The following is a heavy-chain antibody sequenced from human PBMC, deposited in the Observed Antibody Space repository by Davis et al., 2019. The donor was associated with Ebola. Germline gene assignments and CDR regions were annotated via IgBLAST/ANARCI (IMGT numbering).Heavy chain of an antibody. Sequence: AASVKVSCKTSSYRFTSHGITWVRQAPGQGLEWMGRISTDTGNTNYAQKFQGRVTMNKDTSTSTAYMEVRSLRSDDTAVYYCARPYCYDGSCYPGNNDYWGQGTLVTVSS. CDR1: SYRFTSHG. D-gene: IGHD2-15*01. J-gene: IGHJ4*02. CDR2: ISTDTGNT. CDR3: ARPYCYDGSCYPGNNDY. V-gene: IGHV1-18*04.